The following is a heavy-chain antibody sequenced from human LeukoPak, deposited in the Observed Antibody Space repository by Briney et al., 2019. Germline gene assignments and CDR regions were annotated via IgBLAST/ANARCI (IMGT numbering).Heavy chain of an antibody. CDR1: GGSISRYY. Sequence: SETLSLTCTVSGGSISRYYWSWIRQPPGKGLEWIGYISYTGSTTYNSYLKSRVTISLDTSQNQFSLKLTSVTPADTAVYYCARTAKYYYGSETYYFFDYWGQGTLVTVSS. D-gene: IGHD3-10*01. V-gene: IGHV4-59*01. CDR3: ARTAKYYYGSETYYFFDY. CDR2: ISYTGST. J-gene: IGHJ4*02.